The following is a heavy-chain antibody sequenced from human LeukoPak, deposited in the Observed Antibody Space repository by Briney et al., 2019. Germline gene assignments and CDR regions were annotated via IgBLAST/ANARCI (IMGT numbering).Heavy chain of an antibody. CDR2: IYTSGST. CDR1: GGSISSYY. Sequence: SETLSLTCTVSGGSISSYYWSWIRQPAGKGLEWIGRIYTSGSTNYNPSLKSRVTMSVDTSKNQFSLKLSSVTAADTAVYYCARGQSEAYYYYYYMDVWGKGTTVTVSS. CDR3: ARGQSEAYYYYYYMDV. V-gene: IGHV4-4*07. J-gene: IGHJ6*03.